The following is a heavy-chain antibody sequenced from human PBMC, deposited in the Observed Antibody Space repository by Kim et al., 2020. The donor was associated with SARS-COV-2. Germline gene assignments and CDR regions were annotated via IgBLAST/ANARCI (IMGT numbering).Heavy chain of an antibody. Sequence: ASVKVSCKASGNIFNRYVMHWVRQAPGQSREWMGFINAYKCSSKYSQKCQGRVTITWDTSARTAYMDLSSLTSEDTAVYYCARGFCNDVNCFNWFDPWGQGTLVTVSS. J-gene: IGHJ5*02. D-gene: IGHD2-15*01. CDR3: ARGFCNDVNCFNWFDP. CDR2: INAYKCSS. V-gene: IGHV1-3*01. CDR1: GNIFNRYV.